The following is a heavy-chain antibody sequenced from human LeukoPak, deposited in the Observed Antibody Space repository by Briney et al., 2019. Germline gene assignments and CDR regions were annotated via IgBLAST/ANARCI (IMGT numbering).Heavy chain of an antibody. V-gene: IGHV4-38-2*02. CDR3: ASRSGWYYYYFDY. Sequence: SETLSLTCTVSGYSISSGYHWGWIRQPPGKGLEWIGSIYHTGKTYYNPSLKSRVAISIDTSKNQFSLKLSSVTAADTAVYYCASRSGWYYYYFDYWGQGTLVTVSS. CDR1: GYSISSGYH. J-gene: IGHJ4*02. CDR2: IYHTGKT. D-gene: IGHD6-19*01.